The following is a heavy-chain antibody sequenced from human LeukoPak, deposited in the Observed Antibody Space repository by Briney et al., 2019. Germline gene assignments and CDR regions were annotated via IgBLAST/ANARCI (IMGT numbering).Heavy chain of an antibody. Sequence: SETLSLTCTVSGGSISSSSYWAWIRQPPGKGLEWIGNIYYSGSTYYNPSLKSRVTISVDTSKNHFSLKPSSVTAADTAVYYCARDRGDYPFDYWGQGTLVTVSS. CDR2: IYYSGST. D-gene: IGHD4-17*01. V-gene: IGHV4-39*07. J-gene: IGHJ4*02. CDR1: GGSISSSSY. CDR3: ARDRGDYPFDY.